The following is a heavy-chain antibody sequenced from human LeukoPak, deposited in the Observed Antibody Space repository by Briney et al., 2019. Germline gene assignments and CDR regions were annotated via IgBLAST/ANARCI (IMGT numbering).Heavy chain of an antibody. J-gene: IGHJ6*02. D-gene: IGHD2/OR15-2a*01. Sequence: SETLSLTCTVSGGSFSRYYWSWIRQPAGKGLEWVWSIYTSGSTNYNPSLTSRGTMSVDTSKNQFSLKLSSVTAADTAVYYCARSSTPYYYYGMDVWGQGTTVTVSS. V-gene: IGHV4-4*07. CDR2: IYTSGST. CDR3: ARSSTPYYYYGMDV. CDR1: GGSFSRYY.